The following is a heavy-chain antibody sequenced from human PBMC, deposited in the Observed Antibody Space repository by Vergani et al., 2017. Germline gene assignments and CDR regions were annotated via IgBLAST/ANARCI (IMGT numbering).Heavy chain of an antibody. CDR3: ARILTYCGGDCSPGAFDI. CDR1: GGSFSGYY. V-gene: IGHV4-34*01. Sequence: QVQLQQWGAGLLKPSETLSLTCAVYGGSFSGYYWSWIRQPPGKGLEWIGEINHSGSTNYNPSLKSRVTISVDTSKNQFSLKLSSVTAADTAVSYCARILTYCGGDCSPGAFDIWGQGTMVTVSS. J-gene: IGHJ3*02. D-gene: IGHD2-21*02. CDR2: INHSGST.